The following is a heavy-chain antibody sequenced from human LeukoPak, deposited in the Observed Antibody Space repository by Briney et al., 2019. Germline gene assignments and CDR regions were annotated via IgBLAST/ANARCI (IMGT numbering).Heavy chain of an antibody. CDR3: ARVGIVVVPAAMMGYYGMDV. CDR2: ISAYNGNT. V-gene: IGHV1-18*01. CDR1: GYTFTSYG. J-gene: IGHJ6*02. Sequence: ASVKVSCRASGYTFTSYGISWVRQAPGQGLEWMGWISAYNGNTNYAQKLQGRVTMTTDTSTSTAYMELRSLRSDDTAVYYCARVGIVVVPAAMMGYYGMDVWGQGTTVTVSS. D-gene: IGHD2-2*01.